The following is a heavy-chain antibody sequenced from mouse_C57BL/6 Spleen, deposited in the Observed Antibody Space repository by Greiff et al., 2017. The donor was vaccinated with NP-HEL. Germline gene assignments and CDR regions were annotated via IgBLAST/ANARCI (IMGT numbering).Heavy chain of an antibody. V-gene: IGHV1-19*01. CDR3: ATYYYGSSYRYFDV. CDR2: INPYNGGT. Sequence: EVQLQQSGPVLVKPGASVKMSCKASGYTFTDYYMNWVKQSHGKSLEWIGVINPYNGGTSYNQKFKGKATLPVDKSSSTAYMELNSLTSEDSAVYYCATYYYGSSYRYFDVWGTGTTVTVSS. D-gene: IGHD1-1*01. J-gene: IGHJ1*03. CDR1: GYTFTDYY.